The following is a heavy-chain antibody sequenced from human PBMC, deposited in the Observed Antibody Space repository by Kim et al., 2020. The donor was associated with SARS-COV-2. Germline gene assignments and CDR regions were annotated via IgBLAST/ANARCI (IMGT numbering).Heavy chain of an antibody. J-gene: IGHJ4*02. CDR3: ARLGTGDSTRTTKRAFDY. CDR2: IYYSGST. V-gene: IGHV4-39*01. Sequence: SETLSLTCTVSGGSISSSSYYWGWIRQPPGEGLEWIGSIYYSGSTYYNPSLKSRVTISVDTSKNQFSLKLSSVTAADTAVYYCARLGTGDSTRTTKRAFDYWGQGTLVTVSS. CDR1: GGSISSSSYY. D-gene: IGHD2-21*02.